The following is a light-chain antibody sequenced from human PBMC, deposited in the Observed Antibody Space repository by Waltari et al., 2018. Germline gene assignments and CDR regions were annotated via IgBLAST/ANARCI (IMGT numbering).Light chain of an antibody. CDR2: DAS. V-gene: IGKV1-5*01. CDR1: QSISSW. CDR3: QQYNSYST. Sequence: DIQMTQSPSTLSASVGDRVPITCRASQSISSWLAWYQQKPGKAPKLLIYDASSLGSGVPSRFSGSGSGTEFTLTISSLQPDDFATYYCQQYNSYSTFGQGTKVEIK. J-gene: IGKJ1*01.